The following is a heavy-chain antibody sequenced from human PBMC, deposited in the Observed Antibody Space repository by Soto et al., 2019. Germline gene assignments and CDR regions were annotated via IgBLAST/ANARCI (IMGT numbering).Heavy chain of an antibody. CDR3: ARDAVTMVRGGYRGNFDY. V-gene: IGHV1-69*01. CDR1: GGTFSSYA. D-gene: IGHD3-10*01. J-gene: IGHJ4*02. CDR2: IIPIFGPA. Sequence: QVQLVQSGAEVKKPGSSVKVSCKASGGTFSSYAISWVRQAPGQGLEWMGGIIPIFGPANYAQKFQGRVTITAYESTSTAYMELSSLRSEDTAVYYCARDAVTMVRGGYRGNFDYLGQGTLVTVSS.